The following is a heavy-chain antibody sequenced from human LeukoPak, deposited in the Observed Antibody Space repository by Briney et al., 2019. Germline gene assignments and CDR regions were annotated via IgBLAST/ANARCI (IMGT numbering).Heavy chain of an antibody. J-gene: IGHJ6*03. CDR2: INHSGST. CDR1: GGSFSGYY. V-gene: IGHV4-34*01. Sequence: KPSETLSLTCAVYGGSFSGYYWSWIRQPPGKGLEWIGEINHSGSTSYNPSLKSRVTISVDTSKNQFSLKLSSVTAADTAVYYCARPRDYYYYMDVWGKGTTVTVSS. CDR3: ARPRDYYYYMDV.